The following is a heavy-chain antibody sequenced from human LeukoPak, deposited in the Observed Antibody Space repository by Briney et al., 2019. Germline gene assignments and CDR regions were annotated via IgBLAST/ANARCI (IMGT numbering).Heavy chain of an antibody. V-gene: IGHV1-69*13. J-gene: IGHJ4*02. D-gene: IGHD3-22*01. CDR3: ARGYYDSSGYFDY. CDR2: IVPIFGTE. CDR1: AGTFTIYA. Sequence: SSVNLSCNSSAGTFTIYAISRVRQAPAQGLELMGGIVPIFGTENYAQKLQGRVTITADESTRTGYMELRSLRSEDTAVYSCARGYYDSSGYFDYWGKGTLVTVS.